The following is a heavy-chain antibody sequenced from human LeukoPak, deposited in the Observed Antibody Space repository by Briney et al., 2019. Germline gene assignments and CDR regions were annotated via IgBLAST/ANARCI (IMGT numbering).Heavy chain of an antibody. Sequence: PSETLSLTCAVYGGSFSGYYWSWIRQPPGKGLEWIGEINHSGSTNYNPSLKSRVTISVDTSKNQFSLKLSSVTAADTAVYYCARVRRGYSYGIDYWGQGTLVTVSS. D-gene: IGHD5-18*01. V-gene: IGHV4-34*01. J-gene: IGHJ4*02. CDR2: INHSGST. CDR3: ARVRRGYSYGIDY. CDR1: GGSFSGYY.